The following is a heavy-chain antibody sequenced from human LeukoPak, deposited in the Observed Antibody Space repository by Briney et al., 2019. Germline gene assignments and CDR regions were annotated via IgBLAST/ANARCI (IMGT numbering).Heavy chain of an antibody. CDR1: GGSFSGYY. D-gene: IGHD2-2*01. V-gene: IGHV4-34*01. J-gene: IGHJ6*04. CDR2: INHSGST. Sequence: SETLSLTCAVYGGSFSGYYWSWIRQPPGKGLEWIGEINHSGSTNYNPSLKSRVTISVDTSKNQFSLKLSSVTAADTAVYYCASAPGYCSSTSCHAMSYYYYYGMDVWGKGTTVTVSS. CDR3: ASAPGYCSSTSCHAMSYYYYYGMDV.